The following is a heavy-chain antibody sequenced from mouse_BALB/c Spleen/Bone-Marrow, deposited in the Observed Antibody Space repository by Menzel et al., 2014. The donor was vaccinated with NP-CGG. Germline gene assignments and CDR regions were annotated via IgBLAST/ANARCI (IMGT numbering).Heavy chain of an antibody. CDR3: ARHGITRLLDY. D-gene: IGHD2-4*01. J-gene: IGHJ2*01. CDR1: GFTFSSYA. CDR2: ISSGGSYT. Sequence: EVQGVESGGGLVKPGGSLKLSCAASGFTFSSYAMSWVRQTPEKRLEWVATISSGGSYTYYPDSVKGRFTISRDNAKNTLYLQMSSLRSEGTAMYYCARHGITRLLDYWGQGTTLTVSS. V-gene: IGHV5-9-3*01.